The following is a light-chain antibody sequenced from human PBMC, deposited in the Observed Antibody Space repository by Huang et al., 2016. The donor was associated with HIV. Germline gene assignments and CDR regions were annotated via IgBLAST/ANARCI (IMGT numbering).Light chain of an antibody. Sequence: IQLTQSPSSLSASVGDRVTITCRASPGIGRYLVWYQQKPGKAPKLLIYAASTLQSGVPSRCSGSGSGTDFTLTISSLQPEDFATYYCQQLKTYPITFGPGTQVDIK. V-gene: IGKV1-9*01. CDR3: QQLKTYPIT. CDR2: AAS. J-gene: IGKJ3*01. CDR1: PGIGRY.